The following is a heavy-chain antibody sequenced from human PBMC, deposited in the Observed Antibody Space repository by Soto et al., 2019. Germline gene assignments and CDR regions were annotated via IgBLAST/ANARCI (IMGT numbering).Heavy chain of an antibody. Sequence: PSETLSLTCPVSGGSVSSGSYYLSWSRQPPGKGLEWIGYLYYSGSTNYNPSLKSRVTISVDTSKNQFSLKLSSVTAADTAVYYCARGSSSWIYFPYGRGVWGQGTTVTVSS. CDR1: GGSVSSGSYY. J-gene: IGHJ6*02. D-gene: IGHD6-13*01. CDR3: ARGSSSWIYFPYGRGV. CDR2: LYYSGST. V-gene: IGHV4-61*01.